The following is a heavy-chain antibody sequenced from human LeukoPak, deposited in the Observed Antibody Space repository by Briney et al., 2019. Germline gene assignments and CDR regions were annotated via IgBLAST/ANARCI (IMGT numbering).Heavy chain of an antibody. CDR1: GGTFSSYA. D-gene: IGHD3-10*01. J-gene: IGHJ4*02. CDR3: ARDSLSGSGSYYNGDY. V-gene: IGHV1-69*04. Sequence: SVKVSCKASGGTFSSYAISWVRQAPGQGLEWMGRIIPILGTANYAQKFQGRVTITADKSTSTAYMELSSLRSEDTAVYYCARDSLSGSGSYYNGDYWGQGTLVTVSS. CDR2: IIPILGTA.